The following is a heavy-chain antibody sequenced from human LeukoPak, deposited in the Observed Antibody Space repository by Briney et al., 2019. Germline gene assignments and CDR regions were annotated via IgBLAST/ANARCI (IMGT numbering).Heavy chain of an antibody. CDR1: GFTFSYYW. CDR2: IYSGGST. Sequence: GGSLRLSCAASGFTFSYYWMSWVRQAPGKGLEWVSVIYSGGSTYYADSVKGRFTISRDNSKNTLYLQMNSLRAEDTAVYYCARNYYDFWSGYRYLDYWGQGTLVTVSS. D-gene: IGHD3-3*01. J-gene: IGHJ4*02. CDR3: ARNYYDFWSGYRYLDY. V-gene: IGHV3-53*01.